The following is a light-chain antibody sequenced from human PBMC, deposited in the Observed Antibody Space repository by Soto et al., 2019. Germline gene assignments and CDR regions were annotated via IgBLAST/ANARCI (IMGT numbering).Light chain of an antibody. CDR3: HSYDSSLTVVL. V-gene: IGLV1-40*01. CDR2: GSN. Sequence: QSVLTQPPSVSGATGQRVTISCTGSNSNIGAGYDVNWYQQLPGLVPKLLIYGSNRRPSGVPERFSGSKSDTSASLAITGLQAEDEAHYYCHSYDSSLTVVLFGGGTKVTVL. CDR1: NSNIGAGYD. J-gene: IGLJ2*01.